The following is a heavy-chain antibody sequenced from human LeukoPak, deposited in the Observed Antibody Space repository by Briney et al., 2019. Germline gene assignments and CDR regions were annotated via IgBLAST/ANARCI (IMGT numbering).Heavy chain of an antibody. CDR1: GGTFSSYA. CDR3: ASERDYGDYAFDY. CDR2: IIPIFGIA. Sequence: GASVKVSRKASGGTFSSYAISWVRQVPGQGLEWMGRIIPIFGIANYAQKFQGRVTITADKSTSTAYMELSSLRSEDTAVYYCASERDYGDYAFDYWGQGTRVTVSS. D-gene: IGHD4-17*01. J-gene: IGHJ4*02. V-gene: IGHV1-69*04.